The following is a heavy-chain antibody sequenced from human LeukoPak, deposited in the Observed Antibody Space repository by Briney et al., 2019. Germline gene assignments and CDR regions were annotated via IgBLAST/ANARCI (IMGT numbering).Heavy chain of an antibody. Sequence: PSETLSLTCAVYGGSFSGYYWSWIRQPPGKGLEWIGYIYYSGSTNYNPSLKSRVTISVDTSKNQFSLKLSSVTAADTAVYYCARHEAAAGTGSAFDIWGQGTMVTVSS. CDR1: GGSFSGYY. CDR2: IYYSGST. V-gene: IGHV4-59*08. D-gene: IGHD6-13*01. J-gene: IGHJ3*02. CDR3: ARHEAAAGTGSAFDI.